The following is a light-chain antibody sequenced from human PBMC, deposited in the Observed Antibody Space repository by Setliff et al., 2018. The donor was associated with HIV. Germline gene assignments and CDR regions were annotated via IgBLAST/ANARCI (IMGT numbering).Light chain of an antibody. CDR1: GSDVATSKY. CDR3: SIHRSRGYV. J-gene: IGLJ1*01. CDR2: DIV. Sequence: QSVLAQPASMSESPGQSITISCTGTGSDVATSKYVSWYQQHPGKAPKLIIYDIVTRPSGVSNRFSGSKSGGTASLTISGLQAEDEADYYCSIHRSRGYVFGSGTKVTVL. V-gene: IGLV2-14*03.